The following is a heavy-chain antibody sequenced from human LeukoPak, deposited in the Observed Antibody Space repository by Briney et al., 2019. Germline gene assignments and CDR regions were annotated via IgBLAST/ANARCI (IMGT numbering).Heavy chain of an antibody. D-gene: IGHD2-2*02. V-gene: IGHV1-2*02. CDR1: GYTFTGYY. CDR3: ARVAVCTSCYTEHFDY. CDR2: INPNSGGT. Sequence: ASLKVSCKASGYTFTGYYMHWVRQAPGQGLEWMGWINPNSGGTNCAQKFQGSVTITRDTSISTAYMELSRLRSDDTAVYYCARVAVCTSCYTEHFDYWGQGTLVTVSS. J-gene: IGHJ4*02.